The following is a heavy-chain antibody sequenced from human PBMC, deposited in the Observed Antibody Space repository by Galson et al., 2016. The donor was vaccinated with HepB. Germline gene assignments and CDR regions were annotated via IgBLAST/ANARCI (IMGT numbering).Heavy chain of an antibody. CDR3: ARGGMDV. J-gene: IGHJ6*02. V-gene: IGHV3-64*02. CDR2: ISSNGGST. Sequence: SLRLSCAASGFTFSSFAMHWVRQAPGKGLEYVSGISSNGGSTYYADSVRGRFTISRDNSENTLYLQMGSLRAEDMAVYYCARGGMDVWGQGTTVTVSS. CDR1: GFTFSSFA.